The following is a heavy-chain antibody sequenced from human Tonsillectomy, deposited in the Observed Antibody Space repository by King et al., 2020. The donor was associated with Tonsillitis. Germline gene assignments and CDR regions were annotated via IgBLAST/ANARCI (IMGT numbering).Heavy chain of an antibody. CDR1: GFTFSSYA. V-gene: IGHV3-23*04. J-gene: IGHJ6*02. Sequence: VQLVESGGGLVQPGGSLRLSCAASGFTFSSYAMSWVRQAPGKGLEWVSAISGSGGSTYYADSVKGRFTISRDNSKTTLYLQMNSLRAEDTAVYYCAKDRLYCSSTSCYDYYYGMDVWGQGTTVTVSS. CDR3: AKDRLYCSSTSCYDYYYGMDV. D-gene: IGHD2-2*01. CDR2: ISGSGGST.